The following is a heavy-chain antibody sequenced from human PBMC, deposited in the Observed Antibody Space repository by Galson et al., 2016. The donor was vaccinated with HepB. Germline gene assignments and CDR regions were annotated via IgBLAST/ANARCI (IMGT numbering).Heavy chain of an antibody. CDR1: GFIFSSYA. J-gene: IGHJ1*01. D-gene: IGHD2-21*01. V-gene: IGHV3-23*01. Sequence: SLRLSCAASGFIFSSYAMSWVRQAPGKGLEWVASIGGNDGITHYADSVKGRFSISRDDSREMVFLQMNSLRAEDTAVYYCANRYCGGDFSDPEDFQHWGQGTLVSVSS. CDR3: ANRYCGGDFSDPEDFQH. CDR2: IGGNDGIT.